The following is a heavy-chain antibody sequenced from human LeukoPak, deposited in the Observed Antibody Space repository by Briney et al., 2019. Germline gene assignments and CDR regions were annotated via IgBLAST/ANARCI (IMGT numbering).Heavy chain of an antibody. J-gene: IGHJ4*02. CDR2: IHYSGNT. V-gene: IGHV4-59*01. CDR1: GGFISSYY. CDR3: ARAGKGYLQLDY. Sequence: SETLSLTCTVCGGFISSYYWGWIRQPPGKGLEWIGYIHYSGNTNSNPSLKSRVTISVDTFKNQFSLNLSSVTPADTAVYYCARAGKGYLQLDYWGQGALVTVSS. D-gene: IGHD5-24*01.